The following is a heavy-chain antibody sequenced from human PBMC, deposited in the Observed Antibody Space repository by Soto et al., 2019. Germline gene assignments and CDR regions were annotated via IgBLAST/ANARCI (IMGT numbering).Heavy chain of an antibody. CDR1: GYSFTSYW. CDR3: ARLQAAAGDNDLTFDY. D-gene: IGHD6-13*01. Sequence: GETLKISCKGSGYSFTSYWISWVRQMPGKGLEWMGRIDPSNSYTNYSPSFKGHVTISADKSISTAYLQWSSLKASDTAIYYCARLQAAAGDNDLTFDYWGQGTLVTVSS. V-gene: IGHV5-10-1*01. CDR2: IDPSNSYT. J-gene: IGHJ4*02.